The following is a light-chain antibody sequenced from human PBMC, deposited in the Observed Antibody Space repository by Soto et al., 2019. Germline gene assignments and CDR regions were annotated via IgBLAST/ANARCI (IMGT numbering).Light chain of an antibody. CDR3: QQYGNSPWT. Sequence: EIVLTQSPGTLSLSPGERATLSCRASQSVSSNYLAWYQQKPGQAPRLLIYGASSRATGIPDRFSGRGSGTDITLTISRLEPEDFAVYYCQQYGNSPWTFGQGTKVEIK. J-gene: IGKJ1*01. CDR1: QSVSSNY. V-gene: IGKV3-20*01. CDR2: GAS.